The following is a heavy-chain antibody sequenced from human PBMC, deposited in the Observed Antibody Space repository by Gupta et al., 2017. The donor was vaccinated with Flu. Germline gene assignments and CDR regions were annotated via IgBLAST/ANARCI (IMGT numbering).Heavy chain of an antibody. Sequence: QVQLVQSEAEVTKPGASVKVSCKTSGYTFTNYAISWVRQAPGQGLEWMAWISAFNGNAHYAEKFQGRVTVTRDTSTYTAFMEMRGLKVDDTAVYYCARSYYDRGVDYNYYFGMAVWGLGTTVTVSS. CDR3: ARSYYDRGVDYNYYFGMAV. J-gene: IGHJ6*02. CDR2: ISAFNGNA. D-gene: IGHD3-22*01. CDR1: GYTFTNYA. V-gene: IGHV1-18*01.